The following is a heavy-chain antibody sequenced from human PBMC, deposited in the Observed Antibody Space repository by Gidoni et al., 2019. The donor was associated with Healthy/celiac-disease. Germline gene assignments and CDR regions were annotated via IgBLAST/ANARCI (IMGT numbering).Heavy chain of an antibody. CDR2: IYYSGST. V-gene: IGHV4-39*01. Sequence: QLHLQASGTGLVKPSETLSLTLTVADGSISSSSYSWGWISQPPGKGLEWIGSIYYSGSTYYNPSLKRLVTISVDTSKNQFSLKLSSVTAADTAVYYCARRPYSSGWYGGSGLGGQGTLVTVSS. CDR3: ARRPYSSGWYGGSGL. J-gene: IGHJ4*02. CDR1: DGSISSSSYS. D-gene: IGHD6-19*01.